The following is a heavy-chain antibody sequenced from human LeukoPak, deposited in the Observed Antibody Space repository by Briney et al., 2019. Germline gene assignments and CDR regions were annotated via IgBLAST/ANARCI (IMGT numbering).Heavy chain of an antibody. CDR2: IKPTGSEQ. V-gene: IGHV3-7*01. Sequence: GGSLRLSCAASGFTFRDYWMTWVRQAPGKGLEWVANIKPTGSEQFYVDSVKGRFTISRDNAKTSLYLQISSLRAEDTAVYYCVRGGYSPGYFDYWGQGTLVTVSS. J-gene: IGHJ4*02. D-gene: IGHD5-18*01. CDR1: GFTFRDYW. CDR3: VRGGYSPGYFDY.